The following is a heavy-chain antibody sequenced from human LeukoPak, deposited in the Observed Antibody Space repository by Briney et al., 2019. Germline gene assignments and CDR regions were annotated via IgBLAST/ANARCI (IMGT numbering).Heavy chain of an antibody. CDR3: AKLTTS. Sequence: GGSLRLSCAASGFTFSSYSMNWVRQAPGKGPEWVSYINNRGTTIYYADSVKGRFTISRDNSNNTLYLQMNSLRAEDTAVYYCAKLTTSWGQGTLVTVSS. CDR2: INNRGTTI. CDR1: GFTFSSYS. V-gene: IGHV3-48*01. D-gene: IGHD4-11*01. J-gene: IGHJ4*02.